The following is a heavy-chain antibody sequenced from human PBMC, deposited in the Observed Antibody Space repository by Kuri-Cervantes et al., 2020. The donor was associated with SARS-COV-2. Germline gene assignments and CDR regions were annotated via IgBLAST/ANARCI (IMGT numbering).Heavy chain of an antibody. V-gene: IGHV3-48*03. J-gene: IGHJ6*03. CDR2: ISHSGSTI. Sequence: GESLKISCAASGFTFSSYAMSWVRQAPGKGLEWVSKISHSGSTIYYADSVKGRFTISRDNAKNSMYLQMNSLRAEDTAVYYCFSDFASVNYYYMDVWGKGTTVTVSS. D-gene: IGHD2-21*02. CDR1: GFTFSSYA. CDR3: FSDFASVNYYYMDV.